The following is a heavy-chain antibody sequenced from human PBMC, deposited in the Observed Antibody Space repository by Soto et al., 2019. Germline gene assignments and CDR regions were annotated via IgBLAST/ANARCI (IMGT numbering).Heavy chain of an antibody. D-gene: IGHD4-17*01. J-gene: IGHJ5*02. Sequence: QVHLQESGPGLVKPSETLSLTCVVSGDSMITSSWWTWVRQSPGKGLEWIGEIYHSGRTDYNPSLMSRVTISVDKSKSQFSLQLTSVTAADTAVYFCARRTTVTRDWFDPWGQGTLVTVSS. CDR2: IYHSGRT. CDR1: GDSMITSSW. V-gene: IGHV4-4*02. CDR3: ARRTTVTRDWFDP.